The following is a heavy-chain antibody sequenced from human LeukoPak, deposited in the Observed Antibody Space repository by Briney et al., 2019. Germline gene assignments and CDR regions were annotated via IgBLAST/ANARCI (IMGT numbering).Heavy chain of an antibody. CDR3: ARDHYDFWSDGNYYYMDV. CDR1: GYSISSGYY. D-gene: IGHD3-3*01. Sequence: SETLSLTCTVSGYSISSGYYWGWIRQPPGKGLEWIGSIYHSGSTYYNPSLKSRVTISVDTSKNQFSLKLSSVTAADTAVYYCARDHYDFWSDGNYYYMDVWGKGTTVTVSS. V-gene: IGHV4-38-2*02. J-gene: IGHJ6*03. CDR2: IYHSGST.